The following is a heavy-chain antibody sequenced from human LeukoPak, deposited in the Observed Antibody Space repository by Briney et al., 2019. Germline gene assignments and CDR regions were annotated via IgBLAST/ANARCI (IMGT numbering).Heavy chain of an antibody. D-gene: IGHD5-12*01. Sequence: GGSLRLSCAASGFSFSSSWMSWVRQTPGKGLEWVANIKPDGSDKYYVDSVKGRFTISRDNAKNSLYLQMNSLRAEDTAVYYCARVARNIVATIDAFDIWGQGTMVTVSS. V-gene: IGHV3-7*04. J-gene: IGHJ3*02. CDR2: IKPDGSDK. CDR3: ARVARNIVATIDAFDI. CDR1: GFSFSSSW.